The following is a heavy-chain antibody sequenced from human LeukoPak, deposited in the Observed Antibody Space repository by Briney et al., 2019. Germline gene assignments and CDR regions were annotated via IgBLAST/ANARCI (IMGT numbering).Heavy chain of an antibody. D-gene: IGHD6-13*01. CDR2: IKTDGSVT. V-gene: IGHV3-74*01. Sequence: GGSLRLSCAASGFTFSGNWMHWVRQAPGKGLEWVSHIKTDGSVTDYADSEKGRFTISRDNARNTLYLQMNSLRAEDSAVYYCARDSAADGADYDHWGQGTLVTVSS. CDR1: GFTFSGNW. CDR3: ARDSAADGADYDH. J-gene: IGHJ5*02.